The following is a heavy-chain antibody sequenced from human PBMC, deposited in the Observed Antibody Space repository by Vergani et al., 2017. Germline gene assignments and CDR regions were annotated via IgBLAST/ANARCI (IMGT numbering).Heavy chain of an antibody. V-gene: IGHV5-51*01. Sequence: EVQLVQSGAEVKKPGESLKISCKGSGYSFTSYWIGWVRQMPGKGLEWMGIIYPGDSDTRYSPSFQGQVTISADKSISTAYLQWSSLKASDTAMYYCARRGYYDFWSGYPDYYYMDVWGKGTTVTVSS. J-gene: IGHJ6*03. CDR3: ARRGYYDFWSGYPDYYYMDV. CDR1: GYSFTSYW. D-gene: IGHD3-3*01. CDR2: IYPGDSDT.